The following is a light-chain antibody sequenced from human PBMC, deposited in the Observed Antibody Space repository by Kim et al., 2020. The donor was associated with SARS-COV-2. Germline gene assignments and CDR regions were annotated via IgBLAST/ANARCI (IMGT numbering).Light chain of an antibody. CDR2: RTS. J-gene: IGKJ1*01. Sequence: GDRVTITCRASQSVSGWLNWYQQKPGKAPHLLIYRTSILQSEVPPRFSGSASGTDFTLTIDSLQPEDFATYYCQQSYDFPRTFGQGTKVDLK. V-gene: IGKV1-39*01. CDR1: QSVSGW. CDR3: QQSYDFPRT.